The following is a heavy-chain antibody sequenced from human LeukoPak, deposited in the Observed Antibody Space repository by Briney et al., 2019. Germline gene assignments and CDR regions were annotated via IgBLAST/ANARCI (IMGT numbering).Heavy chain of an antibody. D-gene: IGHD6-19*01. CDR1: GDSISSSSYF. CDR2: IYYTGIT. V-gene: IGHV4-39*01. Sequence: SETLSLICTVSGDSISSSSYFWGWIRQPPGKGREWIGSIYYTGITHSNPSLKSRVPIPVDTSKNQFSLGLSSVTATDTAVYYCARHQRVQWPIHGKIDYWGQGTLVTVSS. J-gene: IGHJ4*02. CDR3: ARHQRVQWPIHGKIDY.